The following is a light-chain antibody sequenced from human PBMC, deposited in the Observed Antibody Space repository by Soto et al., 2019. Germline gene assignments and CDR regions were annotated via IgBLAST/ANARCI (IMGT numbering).Light chain of an antibody. Sequence: QSALTQPRSVSGSPGQSVTISCTGTSCDVGGHDRVSWYQQHPGKAPKCMIYDVNKRPSGVPDRFSGSKSGNTASLTISGLQAEDEADYFCCSFAGSRYLFGTGTKVTVL. CDR3: CSFAGSRYL. CDR1: SCDVGGHDR. V-gene: IGLV2-11*01. CDR2: DVN. J-gene: IGLJ1*01.